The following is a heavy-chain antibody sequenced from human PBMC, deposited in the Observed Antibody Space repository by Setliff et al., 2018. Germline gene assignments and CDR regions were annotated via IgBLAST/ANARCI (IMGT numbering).Heavy chain of an antibody. D-gene: IGHD6-13*01. V-gene: IGHV4-34*01. CDR3: ARGRGPLWIAAAGIFDY. CDR1: GGSFSGYY. J-gene: IGHJ4*02. Sequence: PSETLSLTCAVYGGSFSGYYWSWIRQPPGKGLEWIGEINHSGSTNYNPSLKSRVTISVDTSKNQFSLKLSSVTAADTAVYYCARGRGPLWIAAAGIFDYWGQGTLVTVSS. CDR2: INHSGST.